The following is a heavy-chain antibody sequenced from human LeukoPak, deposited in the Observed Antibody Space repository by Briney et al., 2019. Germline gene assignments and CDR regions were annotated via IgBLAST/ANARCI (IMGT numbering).Heavy chain of an antibody. V-gene: IGHV3-23*01. CDR2: ISTSSVTT. J-gene: IGHJ4*02. D-gene: IGHD1-1*01. Sequence: GGSLRLSCATSGFTFSNYAMNWVRQAPGKGLEWVSAISTSSVTTYYADSVKGRFTVSRDNSKNTLYLQMNGLRAEDTAVYFCAETVMTTEEYDYWGQGTLVTVSS. CDR1: GFTFSNYA. CDR3: AETVMTTEEYDY.